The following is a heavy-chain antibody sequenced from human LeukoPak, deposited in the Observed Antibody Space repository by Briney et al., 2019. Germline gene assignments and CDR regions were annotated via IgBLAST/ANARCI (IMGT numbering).Heavy chain of an antibody. J-gene: IGHJ5*02. Sequence: GGSLRLSCAAYGFTFSSYGMRWVRQGPGKGRVLVSTISASVASTYYANSAKGPFTISRTNSKNTLYLQMNSLTAEDTAVYYCSKDSFPNWFDHWGQGTLVTVSS. CDR2: ISASVAST. CDR3: SKDSFPNWFDH. V-gene: IGHV3-23*01. CDR1: GFTFSSYG.